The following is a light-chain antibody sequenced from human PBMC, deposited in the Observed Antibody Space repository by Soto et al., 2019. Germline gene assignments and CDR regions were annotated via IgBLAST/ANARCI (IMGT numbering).Light chain of an antibody. CDR1: SSDVGGYNY. V-gene: IGLV2-14*01. J-gene: IGLJ3*02. CDR2: DVS. CDR3: SSYTSSSTRV. Sequence: QSALTQPASVSGSPGQSITISCTGTSSDVGGYNYVSWYQQHPGKAPKLMIYDVSNRPSGVSNRFSGSKSGNTASLTISGLQAEDEADYYCSSYTSSSTRVFGGGTKLGVL.